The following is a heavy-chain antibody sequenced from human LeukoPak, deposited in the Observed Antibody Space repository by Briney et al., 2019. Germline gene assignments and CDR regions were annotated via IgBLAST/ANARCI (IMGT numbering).Heavy chain of an antibody. CDR2: INPNSGGT. V-gene: IGHV1-2*02. CDR1: GYTFTGYY. CDR3: ARQRYYDSSGYYY. J-gene: IGHJ4*02. D-gene: IGHD3-22*01. Sequence: ASVKVSCKASGYTFTGYYMHWVRQAPGQGLEWMGWINPNSGGTNYAQKFQGRVTMTRDTSISTAYMELSRLRSDDTAVYYCARQRYYDSSGYYYWGQGTLATVS.